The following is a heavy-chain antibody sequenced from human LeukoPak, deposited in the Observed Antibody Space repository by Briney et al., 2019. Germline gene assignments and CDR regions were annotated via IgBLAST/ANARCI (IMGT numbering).Heavy chain of an antibody. Sequence: GSSVKVSCKASGGTFSSYAISWVRQAPGQGLEWMGRIIPILCIAKYAQKFQGRVTITVDKSTSTAYMELSSLRSEDTAVYYGATLAEHIVVVTAIRRGGYWGQGTLVTVSS. CDR2: IIPILCIA. V-gene: IGHV1-69*04. CDR1: GGTFSSYA. CDR3: ATLAEHIVVVTAIRRGGY. J-gene: IGHJ4*02. D-gene: IGHD2-21*02.